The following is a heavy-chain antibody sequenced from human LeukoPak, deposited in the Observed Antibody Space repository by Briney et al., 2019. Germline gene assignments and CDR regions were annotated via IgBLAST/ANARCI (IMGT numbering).Heavy chain of an antibody. J-gene: IGHJ4*02. D-gene: IGHD3-10*01. V-gene: IGHV3-66*01. CDR2: IYSGGST. CDR3: ARGSLASRFGGPGYFDY. Sequence: PGGSLRLSCAASGFTVSSNYMSWVRQAPGKGLEWVSVIYSGGSTYYADSVKGRFTISRDNSKNTLYLQMNSLRAEDTAVYYCARGSLASRFGGPGYFDYWGQGTLVTVSS. CDR1: GFTVSSNY.